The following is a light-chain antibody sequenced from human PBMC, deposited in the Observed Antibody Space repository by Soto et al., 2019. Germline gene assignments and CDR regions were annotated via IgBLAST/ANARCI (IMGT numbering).Light chain of an antibody. CDR1: QGFVHTDGNIY. Sequence: DVVMTQSPLSLPVTLGQPASISCRSSQGFVHTDGNIYFNWFQQRPGQSPRRLIYKISNRDSGVPERFIGTVSGTDVTLRIRRVEAEDVGLYYCMQAAHWPWTFGQGTNVEIK. J-gene: IGKJ1*01. CDR3: MQAAHWPWT. CDR2: KIS. V-gene: IGKV2-30*02.